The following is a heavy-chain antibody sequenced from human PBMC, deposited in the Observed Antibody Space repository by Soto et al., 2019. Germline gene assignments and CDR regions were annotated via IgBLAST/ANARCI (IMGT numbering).Heavy chain of an antibody. CDR1: AFTFSLYI. Sequence: LGLSCAASAFTFSLYIMIWVRQAPGKGLEWVASITSSSSYIYYEDSLKGRFTISRDNAKNSLFLQLDSLRAEDTAVYFCVRARSTDSRPDYWGQGTLVTVSS. CDR3: VRARSTDSRPDY. V-gene: IGHV3-21*01. D-gene: IGHD3-22*01. J-gene: IGHJ4*02. CDR2: ITSSSSYI.